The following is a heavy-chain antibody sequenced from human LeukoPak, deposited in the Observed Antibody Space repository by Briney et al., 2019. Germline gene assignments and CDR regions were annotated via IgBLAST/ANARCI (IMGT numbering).Heavy chain of an antibody. D-gene: IGHD3-3*01. CDR1: GGSISSGDYY. CDR2: IYYSGST. J-gene: IGHJ6*03. V-gene: IGHV4-30-4*08. CDR3: TSLGSIFGNYYMDV. Sequence: SQTLSLTCTVSGGSISSGDYYWSWPRHPPGKGLEWFAHIYYSGSTYYNPSLKSRVTISVDTSKNQFSRKLSSVTAADTAVYYCTSLGSIFGNYYMDVWGKGTTVTVSS.